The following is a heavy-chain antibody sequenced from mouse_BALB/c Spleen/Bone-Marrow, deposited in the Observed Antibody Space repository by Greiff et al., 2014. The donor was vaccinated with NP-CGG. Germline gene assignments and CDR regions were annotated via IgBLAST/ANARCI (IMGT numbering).Heavy chain of an antibody. J-gene: IGHJ4*01. CDR3: TRQYGNYYAMDY. V-gene: IGHV1-69*02. CDR2: IYPSDSYT. D-gene: IGHD2-10*02. Sequence: QVHVKQSGAELVRPGASVKVSCKASGYTFTSYWINWVKQRPGQGLEWIGNIYPSDSYTNYNQNFKDKATLTVDKPSSTAYMQLSSPTSEDSAVYYCTRQYGNYYAMDYWGQGTSVTVSS. CDR1: GYTFTSYW.